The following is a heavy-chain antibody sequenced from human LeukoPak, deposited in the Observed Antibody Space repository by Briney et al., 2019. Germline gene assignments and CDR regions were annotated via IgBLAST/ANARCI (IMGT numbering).Heavy chain of an antibody. J-gene: IGHJ6*02. CDR3: ARLKRAAADPYYYGMDV. CDR2: IYYSGST. Sequence: TSETLSLTCTVSGGSISSYYWSWIRQPPGKGLEWIGYIYYSGSTNCNPSLKSRVTISVDTSKNQFSLKLSSVTAADTAVYYCARLKRAAADPYYYGMDVWGQGTTVTVSS. CDR1: GGSISSYY. D-gene: IGHD6-13*01. V-gene: IGHV4-59*08.